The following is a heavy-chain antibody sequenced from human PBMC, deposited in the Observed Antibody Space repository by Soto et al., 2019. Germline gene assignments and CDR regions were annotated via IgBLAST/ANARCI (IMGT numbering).Heavy chain of an antibody. J-gene: IGHJ6*02. CDR1: GYTFTGYY. Sequence: ASVKVSCKASGYTFTGYYMHWVRQAPGQGLEWMGWINPNSGGTNYAQKFQGWVTMTRDTSISTAYMELSRLRSDDTAVYYCARGIDFWSGYTNYYGMDVWGQGTTVTVSS. CDR3: ARGIDFWSGYTNYYGMDV. D-gene: IGHD3-3*01. CDR2: INPNSGGT. V-gene: IGHV1-2*04.